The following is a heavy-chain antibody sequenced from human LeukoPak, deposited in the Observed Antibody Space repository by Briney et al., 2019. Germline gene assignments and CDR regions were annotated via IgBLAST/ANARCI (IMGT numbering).Heavy chain of an antibody. V-gene: IGHV3-74*01. CDR3: ARDPYSGAYGDTYYYYMDV. D-gene: IGHD1-26*01. CDR2: INSDGSRT. CDR1: GFTFSSYW. Sequence: GGSLRLSCAASGFTFSSYWMHWVRQAPGKGLVWVSRINSDGSRTTYADSVKGRFTISRDNAKNSLYLQLNSLRAEDTAIYYCARDPYSGAYGDTYYYYMDVWGKGTTVTISS. J-gene: IGHJ6*03.